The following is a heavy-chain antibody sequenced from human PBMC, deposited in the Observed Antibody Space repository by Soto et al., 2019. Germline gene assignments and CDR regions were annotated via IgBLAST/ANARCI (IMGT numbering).Heavy chain of an antibody. CDR1: GFTFSSNG. V-gene: IGHV3-33*01. CDR2: IWYDGSNK. D-gene: IGHD3-22*01. Sequence: QVQLVESGGGVVQPGRSLRLSCAASGFTFSSNGMHWVRQAPGKGLEWVAVIWYDGSNKYYADSVKGRFTISRDNSKNTLYLQMNSLRAEDTAVYYCARDYYYDSSGYYYSYFQHWGQGTLVTVSS. CDR3: ARDYYYDSSGYYYSYFQH. J-gene: IGHJ1*01.